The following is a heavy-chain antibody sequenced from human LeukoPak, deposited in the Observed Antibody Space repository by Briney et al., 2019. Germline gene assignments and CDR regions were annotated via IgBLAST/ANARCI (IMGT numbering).Heavy chain of an antibody. D-gene: IGHD6-19*01. CDR3: ARDQGIAVKAFDI. CDR2: IWYGGSNK. V-gene: IGHV3-33*08. CDR1: GFTFSSYG. J-gene: IGHJ3*02. Sequence: GGSLRLSCAASGFTFSSYGMHWVRQAPGKGLEWVAVIWYGGSNKYYADSVKGRFTISRDNSKNTLYLQMNSLRAEDTAVYYCARDQGIAVKAFDIWGQGTMVTVSS.